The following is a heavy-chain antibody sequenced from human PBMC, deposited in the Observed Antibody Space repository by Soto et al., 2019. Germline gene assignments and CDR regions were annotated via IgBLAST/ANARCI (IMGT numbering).Heavy chain of an antibody. J-gene: IGHJ4*02. V-gene: IGHV4-34*01. CDR2: INHSGST. Sequence: PLETLSLTCAVYGGSFSGYYWSWIRQPPGKGLEWIGEINHSGSTNYNPSLKSRVTISVDTSKNQFSLKLSSVTAADTAVYYCARGWYSSSWYGRSFDYWGQGTLVTVSS. D-gene: IGHD6-13*01. CDR3: ARGWYSSSWYGRSFDY. CDR1: GGSFSGYY.